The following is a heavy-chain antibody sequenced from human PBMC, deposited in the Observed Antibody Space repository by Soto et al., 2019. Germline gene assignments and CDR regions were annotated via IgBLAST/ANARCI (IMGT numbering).Heavy chain of an antibody. CDR3: ARRGGRSFDY. Sequence: QVQLQESGPGLVKPSETLSLTCTVSGGSISSYYWSWIRQPPGKGLEWIGYIYYSGSTNYNPPLTSRVTIPVDTSNNQFSLKLSSVTAADTAVYYCARRGGRSFDYGGQGPLVTVSS. CDR2: IYYSGST. V-gene: IGHV4-59*08. D-gene: IGHD2-15*01. CDR1: GGSISSYY. J-gene: IGHJ4*02.